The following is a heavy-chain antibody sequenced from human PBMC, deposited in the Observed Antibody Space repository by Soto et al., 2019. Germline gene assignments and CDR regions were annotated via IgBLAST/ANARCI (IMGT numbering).Heavy chain of an antibody. D-gene: IGHD3-22*01. CDR1: GGSISSYY. Sequence: TVSGGSISSYYWSWIRQPPGKGLEWIGYIYYSGSTNYNPSLKSRVTISVDTSKNQFSLKLSSVTAADTAVYYCARDHYYDSSGYYSWFDPWGQGTLVTVSS. CDR3: ARDHYYDSSGYYSWFDP. J-gene: IGHJ5*02. V-gene: IGHV4-59*01. CDR2: IYYSGST.